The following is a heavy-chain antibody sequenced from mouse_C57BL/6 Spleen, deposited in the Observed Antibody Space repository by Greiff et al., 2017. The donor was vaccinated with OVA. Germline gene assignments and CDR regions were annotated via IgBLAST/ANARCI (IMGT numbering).Heavy chain of an antibody. V-gene: IGHV5-17*01. D-gene: IGHD1-1*01. CDR1: GFTFSDYG. Sequence: EVQRVESGGGLVKPGGSLKLSCAASGFTFSDYGMHWVRQAPEKGLEWVAYICSGSSTIYYADTLKGRFTISRDNAKNTLFLQMTSLTSEDTAMYYWARKVLRYHWYFDVWGTGTTVTVSS. J-gene: IGHJ1*03. CDR2: ICSGSSTI. CDR3: ARKVLRYHWYFDV.